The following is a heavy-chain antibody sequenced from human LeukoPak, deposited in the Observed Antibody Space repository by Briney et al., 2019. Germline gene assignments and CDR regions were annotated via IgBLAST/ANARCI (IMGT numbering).Heavy chain of an antibody. CDR2: INPKSGGT. CDR1: GYMFIDYY. CDR3: ARGWVRGVIGRILAKETNWFDP. V-gene: IGHV1-2*02. Sequence: GASVKVSCKASGYMFIDYYIQWLRQAPGQGLEWIGWINPKSGGTKYAQKFQGRVTMTRDTSISTAYMELSRLRSDDTAVYYCARGWVRGVIGRILAKETNWFDPWGQGTLVTVSS. J-gene: IGHJ5*02. D-gene: IGHD3-10*01.